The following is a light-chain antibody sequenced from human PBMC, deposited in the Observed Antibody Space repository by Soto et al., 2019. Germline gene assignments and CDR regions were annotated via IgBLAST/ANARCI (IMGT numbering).Light chain of an antibody. Sequence: DIQMTQSPSTLSASVGDRVTITCRASQTISTWWSWLAWYQHKPGKAPKLLIYKASTLESGVPSRFSGSGFGTEFTLTISSLQPDDFATYYCQQYITYPLTFGGGTKVEIK. CDR3: QQYITYPLT. CDR1: QTISTWWSW. V-gene: IGKV1-5*03. CDR2: KAS. J-gene: IGKJ4*01.